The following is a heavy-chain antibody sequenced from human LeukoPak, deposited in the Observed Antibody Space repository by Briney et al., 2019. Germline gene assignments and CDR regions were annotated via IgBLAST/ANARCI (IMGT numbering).Heavy chain of an antibody. Sequence: GGSLRLSCAASGFTVSRHWMHWVRQAPGKGLVWISRINSDGRVTDYADFVKGRFTISRDNAKSTVSLQINSLRDEDPAVYYCARICSGTHCLIPDWGQGTLVTVSS. J-gene: IGHJ4*02. CDR3: ARICSGTHCLIPD. D-gene: IGHD2-15*01. CDR2: INSDGRVT. CDR1: GFTVSRHW. V-gene: IGHV3-74*01.